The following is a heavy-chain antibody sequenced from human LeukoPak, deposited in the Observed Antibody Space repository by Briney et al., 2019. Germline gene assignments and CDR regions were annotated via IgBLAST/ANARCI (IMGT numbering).Heavy chain of an antibody. D-gene: IGHD3-22*01. CDR3: ARELPYYYDSSGYYLYYYYYYMDV. Sequence: SETLSLTCTVSGGSISSYYWSWIRQPAGKGLEWIGRIYTSGSTNYNPSLKSRVTMSVDTSKNQFSLKLSSVTAADTAVYYCARELPYYYDSSGYYLYYYYYYMDVWGEGTTVTVSS. CDR1: GGSISSYY. V-gene: IGHV4-4*07. CDR2: IYTSGST. J-gene: IGHJ6*03.